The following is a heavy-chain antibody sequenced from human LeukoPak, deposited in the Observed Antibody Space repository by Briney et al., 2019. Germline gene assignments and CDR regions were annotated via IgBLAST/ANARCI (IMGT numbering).Heavy chain of an antibody. CDR3: ARYDFWSDYRLGTPAKNWFDP. J-gene: IGHJ5*02. CDR1: GGSFSGYY. D-gene: IGHD3-3*01. CDR2: IYYSGST. Sequence: SETLSLTCAVYGGSFSGYYWSWIRQPPGKGLEWIGYIYYSGSTYYNPSLKSRVTISVDTSKNQFSLKLSSVTAADTAVYYCARYDFWSDYRLGTPAKNWFDPWGQGTLVTVSS. V-gene: IGHV4-30-4*01.